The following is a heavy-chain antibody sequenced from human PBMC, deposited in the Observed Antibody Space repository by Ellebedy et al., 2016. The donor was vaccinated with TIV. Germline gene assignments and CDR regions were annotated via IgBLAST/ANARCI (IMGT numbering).Heavy chain of an antibody. Sequence: MPGGSLRLSCTVSGGSISSSSFFWGWIRQPPGKGLEWIGNIYYSGSTYNSPSLRSQVTISVDTSKNQFSLNLSSVTAADTAVYYCARVLRGGTNGDYFDYWGQGTLVTVSS. CDR1: GGSISSSSFF. V-gene: IGHV4-39*07. D-gene: IGHD1-1*01. J-gene: IGHJ4*02. CDR2: IYYSGST. CDR3: ARVLRGGTNGDYFDY.